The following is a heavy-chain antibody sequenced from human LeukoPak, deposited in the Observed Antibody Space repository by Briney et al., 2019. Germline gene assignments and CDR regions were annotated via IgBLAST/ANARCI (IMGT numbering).Heavy chain of an antibody. CDR1: GYTLTELS. CDR3: ARVVATGHSDAFDI. J-gene: IGHJ3*02. CDR2: FDPEDGET. V-gene: IGHV1-24*01. Sequence: ASVKVSCKVSGYTLTELSMHWVRQAPGKGLEWMGGFDPEDGETIYAQKFQGRVTMTEDTSTDTAYMELSSLRSEDTAVYYCARVVATGHSDAFDIWGQGTMVTVSS. D-gene: IGHD1-14*01.